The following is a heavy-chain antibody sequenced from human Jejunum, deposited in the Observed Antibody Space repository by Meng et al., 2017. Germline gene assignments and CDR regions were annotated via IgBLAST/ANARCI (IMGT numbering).Heavy chain of an antibody. CDR3: ATGYNFDH. CDR1: GYTFTNYA. D-gene: IGHD5-24*01. V-gene: IGHV1-3*01. J-gene: IGHJ4*02. Sequence: QVLLVQYGAEVKKPGASVKVSCKASGYTFTNYAIHWVRQAPGQRLEWMGWINAGNGDTKYSQNFQGRVTITRDTSASTAYMEVTGLTSEDTAVYYCATGYNFDHWDQGTLVTVSS. CDR2: INAGNGDT.